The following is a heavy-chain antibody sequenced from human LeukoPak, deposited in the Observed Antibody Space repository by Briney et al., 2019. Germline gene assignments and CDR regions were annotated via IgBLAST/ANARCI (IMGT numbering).Heavy chain of an antibody. D-gene: IGHD3-22*01. CDR2: IIPIFGTA. CDR3: AREDYEMYYFDY. Sequence: SVTVSCKASVGTFSSYAISWVRQAPGQGLEWMGGIIPIFGTANYAQKLQGRVTMTTDTSTSTAYMELRSLRSDDTAVYYCAREDYEMYYFDYWGQGTLVTVFS. CDR1: VGTFSSYA. V-gene: IGHV1-69*05. J-gene: IGHJ4*02.